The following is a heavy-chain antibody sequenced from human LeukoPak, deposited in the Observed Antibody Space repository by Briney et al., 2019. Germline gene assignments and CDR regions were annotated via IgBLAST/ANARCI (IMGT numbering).Heavy chain of an antibody. CDR2: IIPILGIA. D-gene: IGHD5-18*01. CDR1: GGTFSSYA. V-gene: IGHV1-69*04. J-gene: IGHJ4*02. CDR3: ARVVRDTAMVTFDY. Sequence: SVKVSCKASGGTFSSYAISWVRQAPGQGLEWMGRIIPILGIANYAQKFQGRVTITADKSTSTAYMELSSLRSEDTAVYYCARVVRDTAMVTFDYWGQGTLVTVSS.